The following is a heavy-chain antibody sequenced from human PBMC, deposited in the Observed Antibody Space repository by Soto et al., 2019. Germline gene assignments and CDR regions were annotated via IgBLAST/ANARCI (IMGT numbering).Heavy chain of an antibody. J-gene: IGHJ6*02. CDR3: ARDRGYYDLNSGMDV. CDR2: IYYSGST. D-gene: IGHD3-3*01. CDR1: GDSISSYY. V-gene: IGHV4-59*01. Sequence: LSLTCTVSGDSISSYYWSWIRQPPGKGLEWIGYIYYSGSTNYNPSLKSRVTISVDTSKNQFSLKLSSVTAADTAVYYCARDRGYYDLNSGMDVWGQGTTVTVYS.